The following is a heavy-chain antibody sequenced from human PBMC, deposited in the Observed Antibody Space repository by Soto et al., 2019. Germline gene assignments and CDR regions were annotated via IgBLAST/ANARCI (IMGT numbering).Heavy chain of an antibody. CDR1: GFTFSSYA. D-gene: IGHD4-4*01. CDR3: AKSLLTTVTSYSYMDV. J-gene: IGHJ6*03. CDR2: ISGSGGST. Sequence: GGSLRLSCAASGFTFSSYAMSWVRQAPGKGLEWVSAISGSGGSTYYADSVKGRFTISRDNSKNTLYLQMNSLRAEDTAVYYCAKSLLTTVTSYSYMDVWGKGTTVTVS. V-gene: IGHV3-23*01.